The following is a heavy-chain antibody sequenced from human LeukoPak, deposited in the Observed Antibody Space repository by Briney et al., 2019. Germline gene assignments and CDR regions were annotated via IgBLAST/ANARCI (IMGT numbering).Heavy chain of an antibody. V-gene: IGHV3-23*01. CDR1: GFTFSTSA. CDR2: ISGSGSSV. Sequence: GGSLRLSCAASGFTFSTSAMSWVRQAPGKGLEWVSAISGSGSSVSYADSVKGRFTISRDNSKNTLYLQMNSLRAEDTAVYCCAKRGYYYDSSGYYSRTYFDYWGQETLVIVSS. J-gene: IGHJ4*02. D-gene: IGHD3-22*01. CDR3: AKRGYYYDSSGYYSRTYFDY.